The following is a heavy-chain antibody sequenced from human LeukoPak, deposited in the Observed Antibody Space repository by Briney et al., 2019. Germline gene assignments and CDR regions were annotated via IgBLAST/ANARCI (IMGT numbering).Heavy chain of an antibody. D-gene: IGHD3-10*01. V-gene: IGHV4-34*01. CDR3: ARRVRGVNDAFDI. CDR1: GGSFSDYY. CDR2: INHSGST. J-gene: IGHJ3*02. Sequence: ASETLSLTCAVYGGSFSDYYWSWIRQSPGKGLEWIGEINHSGSTNYNPSLKSRVAILVDTSKKHFSLKLSSVTAADTALYYCARRVRGVNDAFDIWGQRTMVTVSS.